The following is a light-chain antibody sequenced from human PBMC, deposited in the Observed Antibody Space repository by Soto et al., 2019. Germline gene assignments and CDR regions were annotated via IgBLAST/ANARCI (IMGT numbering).Light chain of an antibody. J-gene: IGLJ2*01. CDR3: QVWDSTTAVL. CDR1: NIGSKS. V-gene: IGLV3-9*01. Sequence: SYELTQPLSVSVALGQTARITCGGSNIGSKSVHWYQKWPGQAPVVVMYRDYHRPSEIPERFSGSNSGNTATLTISRAQAGDEADYYCQVWDSTTAVLFGGGTKLTVL. CDR2: RDY.